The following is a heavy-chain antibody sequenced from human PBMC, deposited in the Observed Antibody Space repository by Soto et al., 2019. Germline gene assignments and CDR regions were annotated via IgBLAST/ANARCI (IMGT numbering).Heavy chain of an antibody. CDR2: INAGNGNT. CDR1: GYTFTSYA. J-gene: IGHJ4*02. V-gene: IGHV1-3*01. Sequence: ASVKVSCKASGYTFTSYAMHWVLQAPGQRLEWMGWINAGNGNTKYSQKFQGRVTITRDTSASTAYMELSSLRSEDTAVYYCARMSLYGDYDFDYWGQGTLVTVSS. D-gene: IGHD4-17*01. CDR3: ARMSLYGDYDFDY.